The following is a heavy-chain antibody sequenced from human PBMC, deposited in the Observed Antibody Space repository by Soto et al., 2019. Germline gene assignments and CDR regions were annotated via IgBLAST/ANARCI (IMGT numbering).Heavy chain of an antibody. D-gene: IGHD5-18*01. CDR2: IYHSGSA. CDR1: GDSISSYY. V-gene: IGHV4-59*01. CDR3: GRGGGYSFGSLFDY. J-gene: IGHJ4*02. Sequence: KASETLSLTCTVSGDSISSYYWSWIRQPPGKGPEWIGYIYHSGSAKYNPSLKSRVSMSIDTSNSQFSLKLTSVTAADTAVYFCGRGGGYSFGSLFDYWGLEPLVTVSS.